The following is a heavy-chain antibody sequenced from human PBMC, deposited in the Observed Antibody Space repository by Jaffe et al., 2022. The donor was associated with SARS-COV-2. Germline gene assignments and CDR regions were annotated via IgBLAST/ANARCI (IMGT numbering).Heavy chain of an antibody. D-gene: IGHD5-12*01. Sequence: QEQLQESGPGLVKPSETLSLTCTVSGGSISPYHWSWIRQPAGGGLEWIGHFSSSGSTHYNPSLKSRVTMSLDTSKTQFSLKLSSVTAADTAIYYCARILPWIPLDDAFDVWGQGTMVTVSS. CDR1: GGSISPYH. V-gene: IGHV4-4*07. J-gene: IGHJ3*01. CDR2: FSSSGST. CDR3: ARILPWIPLDDAFDV.